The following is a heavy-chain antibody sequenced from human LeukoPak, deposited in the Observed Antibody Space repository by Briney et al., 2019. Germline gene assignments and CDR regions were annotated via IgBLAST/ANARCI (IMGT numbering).Heavy chain of an antibody. D-gene: IGHD2-2*02. J-gene: IGHJ3*02. V-gene: IGHV3-30*05. CDR1: GFTFSSYW. CDR3: ARESRIVVVSAAIGAFDI. CDR2: ISYDGSNK. Sequence: GGSLRPSCAGSGFTFSSYWMSWVRQAPGKGLEWVSVISYDGSNKYYADSVKGRFTISRDNSNNTLYLQMNSLRAEGTAVYYCARESRIVVVSAAIGAFDIWGQGTMVTVSS.